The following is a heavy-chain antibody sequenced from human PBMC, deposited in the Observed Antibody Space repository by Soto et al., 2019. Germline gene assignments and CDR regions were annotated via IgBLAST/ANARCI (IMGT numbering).Heavy chain of an antibody. Sequence: ASVKVSCKASGGTFSSYAISWVRQAPGQGLEWMGGIIPIFGTANYAQKFQGRVTITADESTSTAYMELSSLRSEDTAVYYCARDLPYYDFWSGRRGRNYDPWGRGTLVTVSS. CDR2: IIPIFGTA. V-gene: IGHV1-69*13. D-gene: IGHD3-3*01. CDR3: ARDLPYYDFWSGRRGRNYDP. CDR1: GGTFSSYA. J-gene: IGHJ5*02.